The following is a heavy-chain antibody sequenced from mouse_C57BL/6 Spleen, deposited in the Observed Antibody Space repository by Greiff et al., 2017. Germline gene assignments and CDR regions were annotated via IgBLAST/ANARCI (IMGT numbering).Heavy chain of an antibody. V-gene: IGHV1-80*01. J-gene: IGHJ4*01. CDR2: IYPGDGDT. CDR3: ARWRNDDGSSDGGDY. D-gene: IGHD1-1*01. CDR1: GYSFSSYW. Sequence: QVQLQQSGAGLVKPGASVKISCKASGYSFSSYWMNWVKQRPGKGLEWIGQIYPGDGDTNYHGKFKGKATLTADKSSSTAYMQLSSLTSEYSAVYCCARWRNDDGSSDGGDYWGQGNSVTVSS.